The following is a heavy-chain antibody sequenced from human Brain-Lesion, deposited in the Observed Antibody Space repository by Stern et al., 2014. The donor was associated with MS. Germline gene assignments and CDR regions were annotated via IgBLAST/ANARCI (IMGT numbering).Heavy chain of an antibody. CDR2: IFPGDSAT. D-gene: IGHD6-13*01. J-gene: IGHJ4*02. V-gene: IGHV5-51*01. Sequence: VQLVQSGAEVKKPGESLKISCKGSGYSFTSYWIGWVRQMPGKGLEWMGIIFPGDSATRSRPSFPGQVTFPAHESPSPASLRRRSLKASDTAMYCCATPADGGSIDSWGQGTLVTVSS. CDR1: GYSFTSYW. CDR3: ATPADGGSIDS.